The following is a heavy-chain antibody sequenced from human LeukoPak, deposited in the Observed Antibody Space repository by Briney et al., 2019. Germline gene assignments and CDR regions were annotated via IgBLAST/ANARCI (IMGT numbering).Heavy chain of an antibody. V-gene: IGHV3-48*02. CDR2: ISSSSTSI. CDR1: GFTFSSYS. J-gene: IGHJ3*02. CDR3: ARSRWDI. Sequence: GGSLRLSCAASGFTFSSYSMNWVRQAPGKGLEWVSYISSSSTSIHYADSVKGRFTISRDSAENSLYLQMNSLRDEDTAVYYCARSRWDIWGQGTMVTVSS.